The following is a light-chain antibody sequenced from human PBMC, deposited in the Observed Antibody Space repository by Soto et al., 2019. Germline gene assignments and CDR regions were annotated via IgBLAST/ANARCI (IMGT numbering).Light chain of an antibody. CDR3: QHYGNTPHT. J-gene: IGKJ2*01. CDR2: GAS. V-gene: IGKV3-20*01. CDR1: QSVSSSY. Sequence: EIVLTQSPGTLSLSPGERATLSCRASQSVSSSYLAWYQHKPGQAPRLLIYGASSRATDIPDRFSDSGSGTDFTLTISRRQTADFAVHYFQHYGNTPHTFGQGTKLEIK.